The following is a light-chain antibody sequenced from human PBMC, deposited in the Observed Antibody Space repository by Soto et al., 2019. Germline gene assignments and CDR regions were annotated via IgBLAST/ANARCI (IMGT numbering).Light chain of an antibody. Sequence: QSALTQPRSVSGSPGQSVTISCTGNSSDVGDHNYVSWYQQDPGKAPKLMIYDVTKRPSGVPDRFSGSKSGNTASLTISGLQADDEADYYCSSYAGSSSFVFGAGTKLTVL. CDR3: SSYAGSSSFV. J-gene: IGLJ1*01. CDR2: DVT. V-gene: IGLV2-11*01. CDR1: SSDVGDHNY.